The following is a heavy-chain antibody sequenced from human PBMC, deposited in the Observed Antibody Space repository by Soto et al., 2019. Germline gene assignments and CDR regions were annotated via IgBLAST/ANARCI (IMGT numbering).Heavy chain of an antibody. Sequence: GASVKVSCKASGYTFSDYYIHWVRQASGQGLEWMGWINPNSGGTKYAPKFQGGVTMTRDTSITTAYMELSRLRSGDTAVYYCAREPATAKPEGVDFWGQGTLVTVSS. CDR1: GYTFSDYY. CDR2: INPNSGGT. J-gene: IGHJ4*02. D-gene: IGHD1-1*01. CDR3: AREPATAKPEGVDF. V-gene: IGHV1-2*02.